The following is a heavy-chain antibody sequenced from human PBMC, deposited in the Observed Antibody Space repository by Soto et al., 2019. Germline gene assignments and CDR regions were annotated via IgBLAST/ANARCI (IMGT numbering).Heavy chain of an antibody. Sequence: QVQLVQSGAEVKKPGASVKVSCKASGYTFTSYGISWVRQAPGQGLEWMGWISAYNGNTNYAQKLQGRGTMTTDTSTSTAYMERRSLRSDDTAVYYCAREADIVATRGSWFDPWGQGTLVTVSS. V-gene: IGHV1-18*01. CDR1: GYTFTSYG. CDR3: AREADIVATRGSWFDP. J-gene: IGHJ5*02. CDR2: ISAYNGNT. D-gene: IGHD5-12*01.